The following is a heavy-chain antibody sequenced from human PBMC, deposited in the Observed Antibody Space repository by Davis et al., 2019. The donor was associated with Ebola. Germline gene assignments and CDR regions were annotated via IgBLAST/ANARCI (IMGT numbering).Heavy chain of an antibody. CDR1: GYTFTSYY. Sequence: ASVKVSCKASGYTFTSYYMHWVRQAPGQGLEWMGIINPSGGSTSYAQKFQGRVTMTRDTSTSTVYMELSSLRSEDTAVYYCARAPRVTTRGDYYYYYMDVWGKGTTVTVSS. V-gene: IGHV1-46*01. CDR2: INPSGGST. CDR3: ARAPRVTTRGDYYYYYMDV. D-gene: IGHD4-17*01. J-gene: IGHJ6*03.